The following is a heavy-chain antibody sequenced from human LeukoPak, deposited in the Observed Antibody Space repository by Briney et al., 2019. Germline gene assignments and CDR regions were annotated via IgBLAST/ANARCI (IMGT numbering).Heavy chain of an antibody. CDR3: ARGDIVVVPAAFLSDY. Sequence: PGGSLRLSCAASGFTFSSYSMNWVRQAPGKGLEWVSYISSSSSTIYYADSVKGRFTISRDNAKNSLYLQMNSLRAEDTAVYYCARGDIVVVPAAFLSDYWGQGTLVTVSS. V-gene: IGHV3-48*01. D-gene: IGHD2-2*01. J-gene: IGHJ4*02. CDR1: GFTFSSYS. CDR2: ISSSSSTI.